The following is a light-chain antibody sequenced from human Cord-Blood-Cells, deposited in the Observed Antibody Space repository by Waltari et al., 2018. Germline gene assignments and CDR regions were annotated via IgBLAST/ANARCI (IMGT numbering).Light chain of an antibody. Sequence: DIQMTQSPSTLSASLGERVPITCRASQGISSWMAWYQQKPGKAPKLLIYDASSLESGVPSRFSGSGSGTEFTLTISSLQPDDFATYYCQQYNSYNTFGQGTKLEIK. CDR1: QGISSW. J-gene: IGKJ2*01. CDR3: QQYNSYNT. CDR2: DAS. V-gene: IGKV1-5*01.